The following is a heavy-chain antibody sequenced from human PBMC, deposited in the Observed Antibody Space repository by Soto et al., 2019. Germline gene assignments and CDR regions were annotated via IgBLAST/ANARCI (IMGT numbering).Heavy chain of an antibody. CDR2: ISGSGGST. Sequence: GGSLRLSCAASGFTFSNYAVTWVRQAPGKGLERVSTISGSGGSTYYADSVKGRFTISRDNAKNSLYLQMNSLRAEDTAVYYCARDSVWTTVTPSHFDYWGQGALVTVSS. D-gene: IGHD4-17*01. V-gene: IGHV3-23*01. CDR1: GFTFSNYA. J-gene: IGHJ4*02. CDR3: ARDSVWTTVTPSHFDY.